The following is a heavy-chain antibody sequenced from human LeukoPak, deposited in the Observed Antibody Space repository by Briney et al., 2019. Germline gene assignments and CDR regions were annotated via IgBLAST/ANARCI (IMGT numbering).Heavy chain of an antibody. CDR2: IWYDGSNK. D-gene: IGHD5-24*01. CDR3: ARGGTWEMATIKPLDY. CDR1: GFTFSSYG. V-gene: IGHV3-33*01. J-gene: IGHJ4*02. Sequence: GGSLRLSCAASGFTFSSYGMHWVRQAPGKGLEWVAVIWYDGSNKYYADSVKGRFTISRDNSKNTLYLQMNSLRAEDTAVYYCARGGTWEMATIKPLDYWGQGTLVTVSS.